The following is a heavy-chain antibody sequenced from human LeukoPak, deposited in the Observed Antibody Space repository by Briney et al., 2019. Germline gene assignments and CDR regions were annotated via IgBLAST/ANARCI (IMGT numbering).Heavy chain of an antibody. CDR3: ARGLTVVTPPDY. V-gene: IGHV4-61*02. J-gene: IGHJ4*02. CDR1: GGSISSGSYY. CDR2: IYTSGST. Sequence: PSETLSLTGTVSGGSISSGSYYWSWIRQPAGKGLEWIGRIYTSGSTNYNPSLNSRVTISVDTSKNQFSLKLSSVTAADTAVYYCARGLTVVTPPDYWGQGTLVTVSS. D-gene: IGHD4-23*01.